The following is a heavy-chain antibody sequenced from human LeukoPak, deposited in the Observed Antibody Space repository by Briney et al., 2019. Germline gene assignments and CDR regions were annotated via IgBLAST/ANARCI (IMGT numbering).Heavy chain of an antibody. CDR2: ISSSGGST. CDR1: AFTFSSYA. J-gene: IGHJ1*01. V-gene: IGHV3-23*01. D-gene: IGHD6-19*01. CDR3: AKDLRQWLTIEYFQH. Sequence: GGSLRLSCAAAAFTFSSYAMSWVSQAQGKGIEWDSSISSSGGSTYCADSVKGRFTISRDNSKNTLYLQMNSLRAEDTAVYYCAKDLRQWLTIEYFQHWGQGTLVTVSS.